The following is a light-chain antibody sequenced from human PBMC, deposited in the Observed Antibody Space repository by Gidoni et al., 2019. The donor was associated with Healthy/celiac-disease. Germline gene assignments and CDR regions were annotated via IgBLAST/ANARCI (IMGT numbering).Light chain of an antibody. CDR3: SSYTSSSTPL. CDR2: EVS. J-gene: IGLJ2*01. V-gene: IGLV2-14*01. Sequence: QSALTQPASVSGSPGQSITISCTGTSSDVGGYNYVSWYQQHPGKAPKLMIYEVSNRPSGVPDRFSGFKSGNTASLTISGLQAEDEADYYCSSYTSSSTPLFGGGTKLTVL. CDR1: SSDVGGYNY.